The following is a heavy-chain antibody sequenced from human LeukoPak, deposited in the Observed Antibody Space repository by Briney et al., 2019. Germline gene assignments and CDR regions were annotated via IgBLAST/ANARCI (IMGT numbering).Heavy chain of an antibody. Sequence: PSETLSLTCTVSGGSISSYYWSWIRQPAGKGLEWIGYIYYSGSTNYNPSLKSRVTISVDTSKNQFSLKLSSVTAADTAVYYCARHLDAGYGSGSLRPYYFDYWGQGTLVTVSS. CDR1: GGSISSYY. CDR2: IYYSGST. V-gene: IGHV4-59*08. D-gene: IGHD3-10*01. J-gene: IGHJ4*02. CDR3: ARHLDAGYGSGSLRPYYFDY.